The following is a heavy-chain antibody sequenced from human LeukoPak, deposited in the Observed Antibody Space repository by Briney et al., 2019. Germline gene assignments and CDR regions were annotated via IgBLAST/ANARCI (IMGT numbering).Heavy chain of an antibody. J-gene: IGHJ4*02. Sequence: GESLKISCKGSGYSFTSYWIGWVRQMPGKGLEWVGSIYPGDSDTRYSPSVQGQVTISADKSISTAYLQWSSLKASDTAMYYCARRSRGMATNSGDYWGQGTLVTVSS. D-gene: IGHD5-24*01. CDR1: GYSFTSYW. CDR3: ARRSRGMATNSGDY. CDR2: IYPGDSDT. V-gene: IGHV5-51*01.